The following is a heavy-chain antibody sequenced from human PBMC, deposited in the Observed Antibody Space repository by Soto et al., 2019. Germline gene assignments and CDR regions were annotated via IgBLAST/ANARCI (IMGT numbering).Heavy chain of an antibody. CDR2: IYHSGST. J-gene: IGHJ4*02. CDR3: ARINMDTSRYYYVSPEVFDY. V-gene: IGHV4-4*02. Sequence: QVQLQESGPGLVKPSGTLSLTCAVSGGSISSSNWWSWVRQPPGKGLEWIGEIYHSGSTNYNPSLQSRVTISVNKSTNQFSLKLSSVTAADTAVYYCARINMDTSRYYYVSPEVFDYWGQRTLVTVSS. CDR1: GGSISSSNW. D-gene: IGHD3-22*01.